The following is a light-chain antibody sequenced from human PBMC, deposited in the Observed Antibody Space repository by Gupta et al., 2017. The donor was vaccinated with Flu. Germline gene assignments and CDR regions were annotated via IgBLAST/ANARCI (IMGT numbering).Light chain of an antibody. Sequence: QSALTQPASVSGSPGQSIIISCTGTGSDVGGYNYVSWYQQHPGKAPKVMSYQVSHRPSGVSNRFSGSKSGNTASLTISGLQAEDEADYYCSSYTSVTTVVFGGGTKLTVL. CDR1: GSDVGGYNY. V-gene: IGLV2-14*01. J-gene: IGLJ2*01. CDR2: QVS. CDR3: SSYTSVTTVV.